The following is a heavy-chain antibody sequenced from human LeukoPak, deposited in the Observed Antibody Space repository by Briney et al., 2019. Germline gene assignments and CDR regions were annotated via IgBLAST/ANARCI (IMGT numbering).Heavy chain of an antibody. CDR3: ARVLKGRAPFDY. CDR2: IYHSGST. Sequence: SETLSLTCAVYGGSFNIYYWTWIRQPPGKGLEWIGSIYHSGSTYYNPSLKSRVTISVDTSKNQFSLKLSSVTAADTAVYYCARVLKGRAPFDYWGQGTLVTVSS. V-gene: IGHV4-34*01. CDR1: GGSFNIYY. J-gene: IGHJ4*02.